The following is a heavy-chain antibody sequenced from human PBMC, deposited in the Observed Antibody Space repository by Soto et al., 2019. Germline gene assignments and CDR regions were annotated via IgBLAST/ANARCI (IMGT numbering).Heavy chain of an antibody. CDR3: ASSIN. CDR1: GFPFSSYG. V-gene: IGHV3-33*01. CDR2: IWYDGSNK. Sequence: PGGSLGLSCAASGFPFSSYGMHWVRQAPGKGLDWVAVIWYDGSNKDYADSVKGRFTISRDNSKSTLFLQMNNLRVDDTAVYYCASSINWGQGTLVTVSS. J-gene: IGHJ1*01.